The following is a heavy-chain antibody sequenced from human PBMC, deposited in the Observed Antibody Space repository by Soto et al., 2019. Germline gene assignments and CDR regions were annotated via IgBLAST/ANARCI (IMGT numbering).Heavy chain of an antibody. D-gene: IGHD1-26*01. CDR2: IGPESGAT. CDR1: GYSFTCHY. J-gene: IGHJ5*02. V-gene: IGHV1-2*02. Sequence: GXSVKVSCKASGYSFTCHYIHWVRQAPEQGPEWMGEIGPESGATRYAQKFQGRVTMTRDTSITTVYMELKNLSPDDTAVYYCGRGRSGQIVVFSWGQGTPVTVSS. CDR3: GRGRSGQIVVFS.